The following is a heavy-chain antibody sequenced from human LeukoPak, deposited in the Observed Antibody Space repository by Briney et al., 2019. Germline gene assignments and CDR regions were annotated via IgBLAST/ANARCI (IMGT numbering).Heavy chain of an antibody. D-gene: IGHD6-13*01. J-gene: IGHJ4*02. Sequence: GGSLRLSCAASGFSFSNYAMHWVRQTPGEGRVWVVVISTDGRDKHYADSVKGRFTISRDNSKSTLYLQMNSLRAEDTAVYYCARDSAAAAVYYFDYWGQGTLVTVSS. CDR3: ARDSAAAAVYYFDY. CDR1: GFSFSNYA. V-gene: IGHV3-30*04. CDR2: ISTDGRDK.